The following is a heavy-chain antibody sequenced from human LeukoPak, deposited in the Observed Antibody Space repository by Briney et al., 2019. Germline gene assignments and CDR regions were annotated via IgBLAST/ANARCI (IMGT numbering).Heavy chain of an antibody. CDR3: ARAAAGSYYFDY. CDR2: ITSSGSYI. Sequence: GGSLRLSCAASAFSFSNYNMNWVRQAPGKGLEWVSSITSSGSYIYYADSVKSRFTISRDNAKNSLYLQMNSLRAEDTAVYYCARAAAGSYYFDYWGQGTLVTVSS. D-gene: IGHD6-13*01. CDR1: AFSFSNYN. V-gene: IGHV3-21*01. J-gene: IGHJ4*02.